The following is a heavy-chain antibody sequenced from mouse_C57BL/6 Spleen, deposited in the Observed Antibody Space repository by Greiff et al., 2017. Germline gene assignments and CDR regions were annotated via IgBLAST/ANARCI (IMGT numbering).Heavy chain of an antibody. CDR2: IYPADSVT. CDR1: GYTFTSYW. CDR3: ARGGYYYSMDY. Sequence: VQLQQPGAELVRPGSSVKLSCKASGYTFTSYWMDWVKQRPGQGLEWIGNIYPADSVTNYNQKFKDKATLTVDKSSSTAYMQLSSLTSEDSAVYFCARGGYYYSMDYWGQGTSVTVSS. V-gene: IGHV1-61*01. J-gene: IGHJ4*01.